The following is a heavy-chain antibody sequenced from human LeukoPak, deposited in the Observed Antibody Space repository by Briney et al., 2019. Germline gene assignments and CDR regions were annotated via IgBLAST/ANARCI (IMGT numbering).Heavy chain of an antibody. CDR3: ARPGSSGWYNGWIDP. Sequence: LGESLRISGKGSGYSFTSYWISWVRQMPGKGLEWMGRIDPSDSYTNYSPSFQGHVTISADKSISTAYLQWSSLKASDTAMYYCARPGSSGWYNGWIDPWGQGTLVTVSS. J-gene: IGHJ5*02. CDR2: IDPSDSYT. V-gene: IGHV5-10-1*01. D-gene: IGHD6-19*01. CDR1: GYSFTSYW.